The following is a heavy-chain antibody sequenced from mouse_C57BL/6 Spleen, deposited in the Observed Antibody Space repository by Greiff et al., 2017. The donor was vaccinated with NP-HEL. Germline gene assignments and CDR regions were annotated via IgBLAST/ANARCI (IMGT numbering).Heavy chain of an antibody. CDR3: ARPYYYGSSYPFAY. CDR1: GYTFTSYD. D-gene: IGHD1-1*01. Sequence: VQLKESGPELVKPGASVKLSCKASGYTFTSYDINWVKQRPGQGLEWIGWIYPRDGSTKYNEKFKGKATLTVDTSSSTAYMELHSLTSEDSAVYFCARPYYYGSSYPFAYWGQGTLVTVSA. J-gene: IGHJ3*01. CDR2: IYPRDGST. V-gene: IGHV1-85*01.